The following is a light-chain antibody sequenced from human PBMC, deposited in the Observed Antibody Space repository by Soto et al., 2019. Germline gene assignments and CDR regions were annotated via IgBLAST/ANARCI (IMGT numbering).Light chain of an antibody. CDR1: SSDIGGYNY. Sequence: QSVLTQPPSVSGSPGESVTISCTGISSDIGGYNYVSWYQQLPGKAPKVMIYDVTKRPSGVPDRFSGSNSGNTASLTISGLQAKDEADYYCCSYAGTTHVFGNGTKLTVL. CDR3: CSYAGTTHV. J-gene: IGLJ1*01. V-gene: IGLV2-11*01. CDR2: DVT.